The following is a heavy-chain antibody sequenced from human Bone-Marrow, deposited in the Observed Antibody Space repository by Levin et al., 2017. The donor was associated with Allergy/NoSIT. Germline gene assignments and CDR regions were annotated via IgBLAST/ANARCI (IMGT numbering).Heavy chain of an antibody. Sequence: ASVKVSCKGSGYSFSNHWIAWVRQMPGKGLEWMGVIYPGDSDTKYSPSFQGQVTISADRSNTIAFLQWSSLQATDTAMYFCARGPRYYDFWSNTGGFDPWGQETLVTVSS. CDR1: GYSFSNHW. J-gene: IGHJ5*02. CDR3: ARGPRYYDFWSNTGGFDP. D-gene: IGHD3-3*01. V-gene: IGHV5-51*01. CDR2: IYPGDSDT.